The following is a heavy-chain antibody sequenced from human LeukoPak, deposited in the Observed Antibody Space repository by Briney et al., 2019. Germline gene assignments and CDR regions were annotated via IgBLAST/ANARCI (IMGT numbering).Heavy chain of an antibody. Sequence: GGSLRLSCAASGFAFSGYSMNWVRQAPGKGLEWVSSISSSSGYIYYADSVKGRFTISRDNAKNSLYLQMNSLRAEDTAVYYCARDPYSSSSGSGDYWGQGSLVTVSS. CDR2: ISSSSGYI. D-gene: IGHD6-13*01. CDR1: GFAFSGYS. CDR3: ARDPYSSSSGSGDY. J-gene: IGHJ4*02. V-gene: IGHV3-21*01.